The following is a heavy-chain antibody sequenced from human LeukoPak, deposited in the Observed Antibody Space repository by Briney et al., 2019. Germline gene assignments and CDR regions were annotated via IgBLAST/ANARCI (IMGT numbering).Heavy chain of an antibody. D-gene: IGHD2-15*01. CDR1: GFIFNDFA. CDR2: ISDDGAAT. CDR3: AKDQLAKARGYRPYSGIFDY. V-gene: IGHV3-23*01. J-gene: IGHJ4*02. Sequence: GGSLRLSCAASGFIFNDFAMSLVRPSPGKGLEWVSIISDDGAATKYAHSVKVRFTISRDNSQNTLYLQMNSLRVEDTAIYYCAKDQLAKARGYRPYSGIFDYWGQGAVVPVSS.